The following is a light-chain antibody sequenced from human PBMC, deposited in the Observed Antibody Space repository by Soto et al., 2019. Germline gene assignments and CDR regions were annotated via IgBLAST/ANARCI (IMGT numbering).Light chain of an antibody. J-gene: IGKJ5*01. CDR2: DAS. V-gene: IGKV3-11*01. Sequence: EIVLTQSPATLSLSPGETATLSCRASQNVHIHLAWFQQKGGQAPRLLIYDASNRDTGISPRFSGSGSGTDFILTISSLEPEDFAVYYCQQHYSWPPITFGQGSRLEMK. CDR1: QNVHIH. CDR3: QQHYSWPPIT.